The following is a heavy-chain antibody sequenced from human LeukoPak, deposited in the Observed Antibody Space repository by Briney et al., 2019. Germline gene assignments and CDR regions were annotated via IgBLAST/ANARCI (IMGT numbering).Heavy chain of an antibody. CDR1: GFTFSSYG. J-gene: IGHJ3*02. V-gene: IGHV3-30*03. Sequence: PGGSLRLSCAASGFTFSSYGMHWVRQAPGKGLEWVAVISYDGSNKYYADSVKGRFTISRDNSKNTLYLQMNSLRAEDTAVYYCARGGASSDIWGQGTMVTVSS. CDR3: ARGGASSDI. CDR2: ISYDGSNK. D-gene: IGHD1-26*01.